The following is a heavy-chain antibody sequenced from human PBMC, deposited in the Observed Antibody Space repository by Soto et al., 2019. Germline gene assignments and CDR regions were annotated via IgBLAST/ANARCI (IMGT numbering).Heavy chain of an antibody. CDR1: GASISSRDYY. Sequence: PSETLSLTCSVSGASISSRDYYWGWIRQTPGKGLEWIGNIDYNGVTYYNPSLKSRVTVSKDTSKNQFSLKVASVKAADTAIYYCGRVMIGTSRHTDSDYWGQGTQVTVSS. J-gene: IGHJ4*02. CDR2: IDYNGVT. D-gene: IGHD2-2*01. CDR3: GRVMIGTSRHTDSDY. V-gene: IGHV4-39*01.